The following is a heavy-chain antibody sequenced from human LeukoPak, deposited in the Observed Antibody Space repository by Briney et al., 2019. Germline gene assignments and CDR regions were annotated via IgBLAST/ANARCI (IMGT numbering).Heavy chain of an antibody. CDR3: ARAPRYYYYYMDV. V-gene: IGHV5-51*01. Sequence: GESLKISCKGSGYSFTSYWIGWARQMPGKGLEWMGIIYPGDSDTRYSPSFQGQVTISADKSISTAYLQWSSLKASDTAMYYCARAPRYYYYYMDVWGKGTTVTVSS. J-gene: IGHJ6*03. CDR2: IYPGDSDT. CDR1: GYSFTSYW.